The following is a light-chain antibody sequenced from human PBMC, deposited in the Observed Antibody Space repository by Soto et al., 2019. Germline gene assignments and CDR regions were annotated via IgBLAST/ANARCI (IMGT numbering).Light chain of an antibody. CDR1: SSDIGASTF. J-gene: IGLJ3*02. Sequence: QSALTQPASVSVSPGQSITISCTGTSSDIGASTFVSWYQQHPGKAPKLLIYEVSNRPSGISNRFSGSKSGSTASLTISGLQAEDEADYYCSSYTSSGTWVFGGGTKVTVL. V-gene: IGLV2-14*03. CDR3: SSYTSSGTWV. CDR2: EVS.